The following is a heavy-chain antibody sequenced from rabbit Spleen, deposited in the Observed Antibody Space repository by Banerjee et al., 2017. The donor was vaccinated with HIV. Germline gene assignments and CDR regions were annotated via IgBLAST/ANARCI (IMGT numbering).Heavy chain of an antibody. V-gene: IGHV1S40*01. CDR3: GRGGAGAAIYLSL. CDR1: GFSFSSYYW. D-gene: IGHD4-2*01. Sequence: QSLEESGGDLVTPGASLTLTCTASGFSFSSYYWICRFRQAPGKGLELIACIYSYSGDTGYATWAKGRFTISKTSSTTVTLQMASLTAADTATYFCGRGGAGAAIYLSLWGPGTLVTVS. CDR2: IYSYSGDT. J-gene: IGHJ4*01.